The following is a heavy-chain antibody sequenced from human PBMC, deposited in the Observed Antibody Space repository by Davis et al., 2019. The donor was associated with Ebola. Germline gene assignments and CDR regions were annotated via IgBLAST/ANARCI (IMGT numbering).Heavy chain of an antibody. CDR3: ARGFVAGTFYYYYYMDV. D-gene: IGHD6-13*01. J-gene: IGHJ6*03. CDR2: INHGGST. CDR1: GGSFSGYS. V-gene: IGHV4-34*01. Sequence: PSETLSLTCAVYGGSFSGYSWNWIRQPPGKGLEWIGEINHGGSTNYNPSLKSRVTISVDTSKNQFSLKLSSVTAADTAVYYCARGFVAGTFYYYYYMDVWGKGTTVTVSS.